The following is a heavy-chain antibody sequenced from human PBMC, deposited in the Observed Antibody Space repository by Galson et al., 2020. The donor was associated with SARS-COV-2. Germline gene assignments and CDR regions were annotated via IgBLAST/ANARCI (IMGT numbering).Heavy chain of an antibody. D-gene: IGHD2-15*01. J-gene: IGHJ4*02. Sequence: WWSWVRQPPGKGLEWIGEMHHSGSTNYNPSLKSRVTILVDKSKNQFSLKLSSVTAADTALYYCARSEYCRGGSCSTFGYWGQGTLVTVSS. CDR2: MHHSGST. CDR1: W. CDR3: ARSEYCRGGSCSTFGY. V-gene: IGHV4-4*02.